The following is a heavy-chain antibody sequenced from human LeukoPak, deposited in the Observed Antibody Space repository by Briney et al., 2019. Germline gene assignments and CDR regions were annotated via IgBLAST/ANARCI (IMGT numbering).Heavy chain of an antibody. CDR1: GFTFSTYG. CDR3: ATPRFSVTSTYYFDY. D-gene: IGHD4-17*01. V-gene: IGHV3-30*03. Sequence: GGSLRLSCAASGFTFSTYGMHWVRQAPGKGLEWVAVISYDGSNKYYADSVKGRFTISRDNSKNTLYLQMNSLRAEDTTVYYCATPRFSVTSTYYFDYWGQGTLVTVSS. CDR2: ISYDGSNK. J-gene: IGHJ4*02.